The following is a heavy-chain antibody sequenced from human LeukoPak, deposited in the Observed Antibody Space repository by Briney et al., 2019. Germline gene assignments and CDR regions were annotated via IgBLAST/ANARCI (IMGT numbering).Heavy chain of an antibody. Sequence: GGSLRLSCTASGFIFSNYWMSWVRHAPGKGLEWMAYIRQDGSDIKYVDSVEGRFTISRDNAKSSLYLQMNSLRAEDTAVYYCARALRSRCLFDLWGRGTLVTVSS. V-gene: IGHV3-7*01. CDR1: GFIFSNYW. CDR3: ARALRSRCLFDL. CDR2: IRQDGSDI. J-gene: IGHJ2*01. D-gene: IGHD5/OR15-5a*01.